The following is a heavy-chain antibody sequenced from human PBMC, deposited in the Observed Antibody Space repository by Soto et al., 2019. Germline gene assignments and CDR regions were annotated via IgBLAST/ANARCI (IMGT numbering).Heavy chain of an antibody. CDR2: IKGDGSET. V-gene: IGHV3-7*01. D-gene: IGHD4-4*01. J-gene: IGHJ4*02. CDR1: GFTFNNYW. Sequence: EVQLVESGGGLVQPRGSLRVSCAVSGFTFNNYWMTWVRQAPGKGLEWVANIKGDGSETSYVDSVKGRFTISRDNAKNLLYLQMNSLRAEDTAVYYCAREAVTVPKNWDYWGQGTLVAVSS. CDR3: AREAVTVPKNWDY.